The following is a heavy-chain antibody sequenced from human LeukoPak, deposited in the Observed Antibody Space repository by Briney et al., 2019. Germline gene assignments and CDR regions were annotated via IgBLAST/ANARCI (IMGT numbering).Heavy chain of an antibody. CDR1: GLTFSSYS. CDR3: ARGASRYYYGSGSYYIDDY. Sequence: GGSLRLSCAASGLTFSSYSMNWVRQAPGKGLEWVSYISSSSSTIYYADSVKGRFTISRDNAKNSLYLQMNSLRAEDTAVYYCARGASRYYYGSGSYYIDDYWGQGTLVTVSS. J-gene: IGHJ4*02. D-gene: IGHD3-10*01. CDR2: ISSSSSTI. V-gene: IGHV3-48*01.